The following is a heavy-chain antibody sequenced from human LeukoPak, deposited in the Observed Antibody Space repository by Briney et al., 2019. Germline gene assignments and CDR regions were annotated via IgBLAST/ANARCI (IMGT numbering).Heavy chain of an antibody. Sequence: GGSLRLSCAASGFTFSSYSMNWVRQAPGKGLEWVSSIRSSSSYIYYADSVKGRFTISRDNAKNSLYLQMNSLRAEDTAVYYCAREAPYDFWSYNYFDYWGQGTLVTVSS. CDR2: IRSSSSYI. J-gene: IGHJ4*02. CDR3: AREAPYDFWSYNYFDY. D-gene: IGHD3-3*01. CDR1: GFTFSSYS. V-gene: IGHV3-21*01.